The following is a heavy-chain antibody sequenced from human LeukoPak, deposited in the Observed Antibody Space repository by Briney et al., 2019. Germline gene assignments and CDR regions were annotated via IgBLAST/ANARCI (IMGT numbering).Heavy chain of an antibody. CDR1: GFRFTTYW. J-gene: IGHJ4*02. CDR2: IYPSNSDT. D-gene: IGHD2-2*02. V-gene: IGHV5-51*01. CDR3: ARRYTTSSESDY. Sequence: GESLKISCKGSGFRFTTYWIGWVRQMPGKGLEWMGIIYPSNSDTRYSPSFQGQVTISADKSIGTAYLQWSSLKASDTAMYYCARRYTTSSESDYWGQGTLVAVSS.